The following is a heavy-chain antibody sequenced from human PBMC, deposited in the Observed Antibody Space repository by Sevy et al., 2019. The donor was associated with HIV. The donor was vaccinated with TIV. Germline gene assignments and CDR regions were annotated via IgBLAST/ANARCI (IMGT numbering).Heavy chain of an antibody. V-gene: IGHV3-23*01. D-gene: IGHD2-21*02. CDR3: AKTLQKLPFHPHYFDY. Sequence: GGSLRLSCGVSGFALRSYTTNWVRQAPGKGLEWVASISATGGSTYYADSVKGRFTISRDVSKSTLYLQMNSLTAEDTAMFYCAKTLQKLPFHPHYFDYWGQGTLVTVSS. CDR1: GFALRSYT. CDR2: ISATGGST. J-gene: IGHJ4*02.